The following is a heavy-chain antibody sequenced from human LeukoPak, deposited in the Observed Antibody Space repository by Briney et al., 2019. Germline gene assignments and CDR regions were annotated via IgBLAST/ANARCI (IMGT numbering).Heavy chain of an antibody. CDR3: ARDCSDGSCYPLYGMDV. J-gene: IGHJ6*02. V-gene: IGHV4-59*11. D-gene: IGHD2-15*01. CDR2: VYYSGST. CDR1: GGSISGHY. Sequence: PSETLSLTCTVSGGSISGHYWSWIRQPPGKGLEWIGYVYYSGSTNYNLSLKGRVTISVDTSKNQFSLRLSSVTAADTAVYYCARDCSDGSCYPLYGMDVWGQGTTVTVSS.